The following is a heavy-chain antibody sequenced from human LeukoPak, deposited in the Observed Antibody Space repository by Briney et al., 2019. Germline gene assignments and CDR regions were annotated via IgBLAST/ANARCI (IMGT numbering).Heavy chain of an antibody. V-gene: IGHV3-7*01. CDR2: IKQDGSEQ. CDR1: GFTFSTYW. CDR3: ARSPGFSYHDY. J-gene: IGHJ4*02. Sequence: PGGSLRLSCAASGFTFSTYWMSWVRQAPGKGLEWVANIKQDGSEQFYADSVKGRFTVSRDNAKNSLYLQMNSLRAEDTAVYYCARSPGFSYHDYWGQGTLVTVSA. D-gene: IGHD5-18*01.